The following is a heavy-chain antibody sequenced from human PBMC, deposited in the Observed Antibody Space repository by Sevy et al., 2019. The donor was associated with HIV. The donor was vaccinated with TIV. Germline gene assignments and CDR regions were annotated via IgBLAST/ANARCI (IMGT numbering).Heavy chain of an antibody. J-gene: IGHJ4*02. Sequence: GGSLRLSCAASGFTFNTYGMHWVRQAPGKGLEWVAVISYDGSHEYYADSVKGRSTISRDNFKTTLYLQMNSLRAEDTAVYYCAKEEGSGFEYWGQGTLVTVSS. D-gene: IGHD6-19*01. CDR1: GFTFNTYG. V-gene: IGHV3-30*18. CDR2: ISYDGSHE. CDR3: AKEEGSGFEY.